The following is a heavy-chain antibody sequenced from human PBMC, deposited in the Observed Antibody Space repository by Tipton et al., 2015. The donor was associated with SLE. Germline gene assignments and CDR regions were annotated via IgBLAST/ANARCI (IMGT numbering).Heavy chain of an antibody. J-gene: IGHJ4*02. CDR1: GGSISSHY. V-gene: IGHV4-59*11. Sequence: TLSLTCTVSGGSISSHYWSWIRQPPGKGLEWIGYIYYSGSTNYNPSLKSRVTISVDTSKNQFSLKLSSVTAADTAVYYCARDKVTETRRPFCFDYWGQGTLVTVSS. CDR3: ARDKVTETRRPFCFDY. CDR2: IYYSGST. D-gene: IGHD2-21*02.